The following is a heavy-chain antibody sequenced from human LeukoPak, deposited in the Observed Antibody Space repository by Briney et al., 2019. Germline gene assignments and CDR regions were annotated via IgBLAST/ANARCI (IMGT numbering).Heavy chain of an antibody. V-gene: IGHV3-11*01. CDR2: ISSSGSTI. CDR1: GLTFSDYY. J-gene: IGHJ4*02. D-gene: IGHD3-22*01. CDR3: ARDRSYYYDSSGYYYS. Sequence: GGSLRLSCAASGLTFSDYYMSWIRQAPGKGLEWVSYISSSGSTIYYADSVKGRFTISRDNAKNSLYLQMNSLRAEDTAVYYCARDRSYYYDSSGYYYSWGQGTLVTVSS.